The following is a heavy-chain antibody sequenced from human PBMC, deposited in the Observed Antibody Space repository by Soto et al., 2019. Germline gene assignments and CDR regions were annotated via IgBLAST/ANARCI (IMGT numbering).Heavy chain of an antibody. Sequence: EVQLLESGGALVQPGGSLRLSCAASGFTFGNYAMSWVRQGPGEGLEWVSSISGSDGRTFYVDSVKGRFTISRDNSKNTLYLQMNSLRAEDTAVYYCAKDFEMAAVEVLDYWGQGTLVTVSS. CDR2: ISGSDGRT. V-gene: IGHV3-23*01. CDR3: AKDFEMAAVEVLDY. D-gene: IGHD3-9*01. CDR1: GFTFGNYA. J-gene: IGHJ4*02.